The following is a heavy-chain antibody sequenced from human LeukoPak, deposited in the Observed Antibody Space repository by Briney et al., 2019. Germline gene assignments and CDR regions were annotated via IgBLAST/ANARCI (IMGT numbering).Heavy chain of an antibody. CDR2: IYSGGST. CDR3: AREGARSAFDI. J-gene: IGHJ4*02. Sequence: SGGSLRLSCAASGFTVSSNYMSWVRQAPGKGLEWVSVIYSGGSTYYADSVKGRFTISRHNSKNTLYLQMNSLRAEDTAVYYCAREGARSAFDIWGQGTLVTVSS. V-gene: IGHV3-53*04. D-gene: IGHD3-9*01. CDR1: GFTVSSNY.